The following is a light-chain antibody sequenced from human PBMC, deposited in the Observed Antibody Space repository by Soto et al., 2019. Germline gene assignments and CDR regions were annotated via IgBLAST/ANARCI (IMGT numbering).Light chain of an antibody. V-gene: IGKV3D-20*02. CDR1: QTVSSSY. CDR3: QQRSNWPT. Sequence: EIVLTQSPGTLSLSPGERATLSCRASQTVSSSYLAWYQQKPGQAPSLLIYGASRRATGIPARFSGSGSGTDFTLTISSLEPEDFAVYYCQQRSNWPTFGQGTRLEIK. CDR2: GAS. J-gene: IGKJ5*01.